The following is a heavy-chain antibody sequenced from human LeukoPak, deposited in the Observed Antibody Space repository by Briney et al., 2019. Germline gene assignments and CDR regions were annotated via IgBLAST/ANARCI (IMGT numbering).Heavy chain of an antibody. Sequence: PGGSLRLSCAASGFTFSNYAMNWVRQAPGKGLEWVSTITSGENTYYADSVKGRFTISRDNSKNTLYLQMNSLRAEDTAVYYCAREGTYYYDSSGYYYVNYFDYWGQGTLVTVSS. CDR3: AREGTYYYDSSGYYYVNYFDY. D-gene: IGHD3-22*01. CDR1: GFTFSNYA. CDR2: ITSGENT. V-gene: IGHV3-23*01. J-gene: IGHJ4*02.